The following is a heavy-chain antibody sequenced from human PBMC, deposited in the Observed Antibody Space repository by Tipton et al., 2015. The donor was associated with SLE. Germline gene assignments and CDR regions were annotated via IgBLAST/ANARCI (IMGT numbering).Heavy chain of an antibody. CDR3: TAYGSGSYYKVY. J-gene: IGHJ4*02. CDR1: GFTFSSYG. V-gene: IGHV3-23*01. D-gene: IGHD3-10*01. CDR2: ISGSCGST. Sequence: GSLRLSCAASGFTFSSYGMSWVRQAPGKGLEWVSAISGSCGSTYYADSVKGRFTISRDNSKNTLYLQMNSLKTEDTAVYYCTAYGSGSYYKVYWGQGTLVSVSS.